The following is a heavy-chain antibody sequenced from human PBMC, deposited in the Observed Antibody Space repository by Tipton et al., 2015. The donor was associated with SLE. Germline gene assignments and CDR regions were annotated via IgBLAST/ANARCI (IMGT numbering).Heavy chain of an antibody. Sequence: TLSLTCAVYGGSFSGYYWSWIRQPPGKGLEWIGEINHSGSTNYNPSLKSRVTISVDTSKNQFSRKLSSVTAADTAVYYCARESYDFWSGYRNWFDPWGQGPLVTVSS. V-gene: IGHV4-34*01. CDR1: GGSFSGYY. D-gene: IGHD3-3*01. J-gene: IGHJ5*02. CDR2: INHSGST. CDR3: ARESYDFWSGYRNWFDP.